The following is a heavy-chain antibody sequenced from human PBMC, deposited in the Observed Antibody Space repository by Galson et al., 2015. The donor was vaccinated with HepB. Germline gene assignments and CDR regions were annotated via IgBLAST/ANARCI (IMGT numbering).Heavy chain of an antibody. CDR2: IYYSGST. D-gene: IGHD2-2*01. J-gene: IGHJ5*02. CDR3: ARDRCSSTSCYRWFDP. Sequence: SETLSLTCTVSGGSISSYYWSWIRQPPGKGLEWIGYIYYSGSTNYNPSLKSRVTMSVDTSKNQFSLKLSSVTAADTAVYYCARDRCSSTSCYRWFDPWGQGTLVTVSS. V-gene: IGHV4-59*01. CDR1: GGSISSYY.